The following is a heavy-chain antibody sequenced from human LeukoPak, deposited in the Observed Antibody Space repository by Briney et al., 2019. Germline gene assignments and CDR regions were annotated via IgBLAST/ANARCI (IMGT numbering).Heavy chain of an antibody. Sequence: GGSLRLSCAASGFTFSSYSMNWVRQAPGKGLEWVSSISSSSSYIYYADSVKGRFTISRDNAKNSPYLQMNSLRAEDTAVYYCARDLGDSSGYYYTDWGQGTLVTVSS. CDR1: GFTFSSYS. V-gene: IGHV3-21*01. J-gene: IGHJ4*02. CDR3: ARDLGDSSGYYYTD. CDR2: ISSSSSYI. D-gene: IGHD3-22*01.